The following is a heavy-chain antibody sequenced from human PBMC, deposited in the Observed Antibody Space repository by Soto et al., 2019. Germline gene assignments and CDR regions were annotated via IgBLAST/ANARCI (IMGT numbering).Heavy chain of an antibody. V-gene: IGHV1-18*01. J-gene: IGHJ5*02. CDR2: ISAYNGNT. CDR3: ARIIDCSGGSCYLNWFDP. Sequence: EASVKVSCKASGYTFTSYGISWVRQAPGQGLEWMGWISAYNGNTNYAQKLQGRVTMTTDTSTSTAYMELRSLRSDDTAVYYCARIIDCSGGSCYLNWFDPWGQGTLVTVS. D-gene: IGHD2-15*01. CDR1: GYTFTSYG.